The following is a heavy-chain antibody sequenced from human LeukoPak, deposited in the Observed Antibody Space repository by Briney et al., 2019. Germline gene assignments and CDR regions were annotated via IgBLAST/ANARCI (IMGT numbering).Heavy chain of an antibody. Sequence: SETLSLTCIVSGGSISSSGYYWDWIRQPPGKGLEWIGNFYYTGSTYYNPSLKSRITISVDTSKNQFSLKLRSVTAADTAVYYCARHSRSGYGDYESAFDIWGQGTMVTVSS. CDR1: GGSISSSGYY. CDR3: ARHSRSGYGDYESAFDI. D-gene: IGHD5-12*01. V-gene: IGHV4-39*01. J-gene: IGHJ3*02. CDR2: FYYTGST.